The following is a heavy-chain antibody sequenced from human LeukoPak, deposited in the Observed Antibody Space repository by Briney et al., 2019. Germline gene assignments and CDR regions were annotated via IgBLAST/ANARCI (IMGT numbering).Heavy chain of an antibody. D-gene: IGHD2-15*01. CDR1: GFTFSSYE. J-gene: IGHJ6*03. CDR3: ARAHPYCSGGSCYNQNRYYYYYYMDV. CDR2: TSSSGNTI. V-gene: IGHV3-48*03. Sequence: HPGGSLRLSCAASGFTFSSYEMNWVRQAPGKGLEWVSYTSSSGNTIYYADSVKGRFTISRDNAKNSLYLQMNSLRAEDTAVYYCARAHPYCSGGSCYNQNRYYYYYYMDVWGKGTTVTVSS.